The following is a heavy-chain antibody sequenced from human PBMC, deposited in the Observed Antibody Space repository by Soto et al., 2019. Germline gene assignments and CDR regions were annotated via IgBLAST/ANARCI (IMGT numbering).Heavy chain of an antibody. CDR3: ARVSPSYCSGGSCYYDAFDI. CDR2: INAGNGNT. Sequence: GASVKVSCKASGYTFTSYAMHWVRQAPGQRLEWMGWINAGNGNTKYSQKFQGRVTITRDTFASTACMELSSLRSEDTAVYYCARVSPSYCSGGSCYYDAFDIWGQGTMVTVSS. V-gene: IGHV1-3*01. D-gene: IGHD2-15*01. J-gene: IGHJ3*02. CDR1: GYTFTSYA.